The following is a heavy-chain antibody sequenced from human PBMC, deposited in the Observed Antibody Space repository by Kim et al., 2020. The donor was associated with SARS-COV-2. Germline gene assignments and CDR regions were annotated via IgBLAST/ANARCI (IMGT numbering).Heavy chain of an antibody. CDR3: ARAVVPASYNWFDP. J-gene: IGHJ5*02. D-gene: IGHD2-2*01. V-gene: IGHV3-11*04. Sequence: ADSVKGRFTISRDNAKNSLYLQMNSLRAEDTAVYYWARAVVPASYNWFDPWGQGTLVTVSS.